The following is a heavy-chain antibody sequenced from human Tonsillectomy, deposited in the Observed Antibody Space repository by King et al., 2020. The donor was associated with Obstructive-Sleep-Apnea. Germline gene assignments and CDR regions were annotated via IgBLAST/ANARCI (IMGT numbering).Heavy chain of an antibody. Sequence: VQLQESGPGLVKPSETLSLTCTVSGASISSYCWSWIRQSAGKGLEWIGRMYTSGSTNYNPSLKSRVTMSGDTSKNQFSLKQNSVTAADTAVYYCARGTAIVGATSRAFDIWGQGTKVTVSS. CDR1: GASISSYC. J-gene: IGHJ3*02. D-gene: IGHD1-26*01. CDR3: ARGTAIVGATSRAFDI. CDR2: MYTSGST. V-gene: IGHV4-4*07.